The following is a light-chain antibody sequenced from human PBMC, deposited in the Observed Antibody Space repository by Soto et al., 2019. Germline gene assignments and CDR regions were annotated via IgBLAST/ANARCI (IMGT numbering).Light chain of an antibody. CDR1: QSVSIL. J-gene: IGKJ1*01. CDR2: GAS. V-gene: IGKV3-20*01. CDR3: QQYGSPGT. Sequence: QAPTTQSVSPGERDPLSRRASQSVSILLAWYQQKPGQAPRLLIYGASNRATGTPDRFSGSGSGTDFTLTISRLEPEDFAVYYRQQYGSPGTFGQGTKVDIK.